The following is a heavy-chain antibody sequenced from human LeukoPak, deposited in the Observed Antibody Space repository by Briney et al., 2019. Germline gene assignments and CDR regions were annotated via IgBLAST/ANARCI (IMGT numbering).Heavy chain of an antibody. CDR2: SDPEDGET. CDR3: ATGFSITMVRGVNWFDP. D-gene: IGHD3-10*01. CDR1: GYTLTELS. Sequence: ASVKVSCKVSGYTLTELSMHWVRQAPGKGLEWMGGSDPEDGETIYAQKFQGRVTMTEDTSTDTAYMELSSLRSEDTAVYYCATGFSITMVRGVNWFDPWGQGTLVTVSS. J-gene: IGHJ5*02. V-gene: IGHV1-24*01.